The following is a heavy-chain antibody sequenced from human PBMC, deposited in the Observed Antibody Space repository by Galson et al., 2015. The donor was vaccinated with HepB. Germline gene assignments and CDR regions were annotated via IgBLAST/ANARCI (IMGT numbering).Heavy chain of an antibody. CDR3: ARLEGGYCSSTSCYGDAFDI. J-gene: IGHJ3*02. V-gene: IGHV4-39*01. CDR2: IYYSGST. CDR1: GGSISSSSYY. D-gene: IGHD2-2*01. Sequence: SETLSLTCTVSGGSISSSSYYWGWIRQPPGKGLEWIGSIYYSGSTSYNPSLKSRVTISEDTSKNQFSLKLSSVTAADTAVYYCARLEGGYCSSTSCYGDAFDIWGQGTMVTVSS.